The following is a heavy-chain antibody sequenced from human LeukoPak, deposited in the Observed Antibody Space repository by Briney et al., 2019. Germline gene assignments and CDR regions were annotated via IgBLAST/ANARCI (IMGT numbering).Heavy chain of an antibody. J-gene: IGHJ4*02. CDR2: ISGSGGST. Sequence: GGSLRLSCAASGFTFSSYAMTWVRQAPGKGLEWVSGISGSGGSTYYADSVKGRFTISRDNSKNTLHLQMNSLRAEDTAVYYCATYSSGWSLGGYWGQGTLVTVSS. V-gene: IGHV3-23*01. D-gene: IGHD6-19*01. CDR3: ATYSSGWSLGGY. CDR1: GFTFSSYA.